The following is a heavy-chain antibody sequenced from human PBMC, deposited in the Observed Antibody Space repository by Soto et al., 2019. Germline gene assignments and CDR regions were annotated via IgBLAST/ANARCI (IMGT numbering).Heavy chain of an antibody. V-gene: IGHV4-30-2*02. CDR3: ARMYYDILTGYSTRSPWFDP. J-gene: IGHJ5*02. CDR1: GGSISSGGYS. Sequence: PSETLSLTCTVSGGSISSGGYSWSWIRQPPGKGLEWIGYIYHSGSTYYNPSLKSRVTISVDRSKNQFSLKLSSVTAADTAVYYCARMYYDILTGYSTRSPWFDPWGQGTLVTVSS. D-gene: IGHD3-9*01. CDR2: IYHSGST.